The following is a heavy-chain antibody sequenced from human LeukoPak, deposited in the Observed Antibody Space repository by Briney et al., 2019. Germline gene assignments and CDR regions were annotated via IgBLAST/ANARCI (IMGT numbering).Heavy chain of an antibody. CDR1: GFTFSSYA. V-gene: IGHV3-30-3*01. D-gene: IGHD2-2*01. Sequence: GGSLRLSCAASGFTFSSYAMHWVRQAPGKGLEWVAVISYDGSNKYYADSVKGRFTISRDNSKNTLYLQMNSLRAEDTAVYYCARNKGVPAALAEYFQHWGQGTLVTVSS. J-gene: IGHJ1*01. CDR2: ISYDGSNK. CDR3: ARNKGVPAALAEYFQH.